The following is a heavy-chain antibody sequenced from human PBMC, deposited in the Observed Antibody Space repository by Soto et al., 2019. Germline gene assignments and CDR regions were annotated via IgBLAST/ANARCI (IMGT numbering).Heavy chain of an antibody. CDR3: VSGRGSHVHLSCLDF. CDR1: GFTFRQYG. J-gene: IGHJ3*01. D-gene: IGHD3-10*01. V-gene: IGHV3-33*01. Sequence: QVQLVESGGGVFQPGTSLRLSCAASGFTFRQYGMHWVRQAPGKGLEWVAVIFYDGTEQYYADSVKGRFAISRDNPGNMVYLQMNSLRAEDTGVYYCVSGRGSHVHLSCLDFWGQWTKVVVSS. CDR2: IFYDGTEQ.